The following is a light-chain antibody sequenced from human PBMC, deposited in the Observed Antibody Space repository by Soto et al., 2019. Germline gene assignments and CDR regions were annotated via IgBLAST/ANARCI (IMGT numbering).Light chain of an antibody. CDR2: AAS. V-gene: IGKV1-39*01. CDR3: QQSYSTPIT. Sequence: DIQMTQSPSSLSASVGDRVTITCRASQSISSSLSWYLQKPGKAPNLLIYAASTLQSGVPSRFSGSGSGTDFSLTISSLQPEDFATDYCQQSYSTPITFGQGTRLEIK. CDR1: QSISSS. J-gene: IGKJ5*01.